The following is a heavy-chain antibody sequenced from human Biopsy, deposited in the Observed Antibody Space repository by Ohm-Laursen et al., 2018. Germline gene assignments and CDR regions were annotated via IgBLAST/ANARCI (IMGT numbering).Heavy chain of an antibody. CDR3: ARDLPSSYYYAMDV. Sequence: SETLSLTCTVSGASITSYYWSWIRQPAGKGLEWIGHTYKGGNTNHNPSLKSRVSMSVDTSKNQLSLTLRSVTAADTAVYYCARDLPSSYYYAMDVWGQGTTVTVSS. J-gene: IGHJ6*02. CDR2: TYKGGNT. V-gene: IGHV4-4*07. CDR1: GASITSYY.